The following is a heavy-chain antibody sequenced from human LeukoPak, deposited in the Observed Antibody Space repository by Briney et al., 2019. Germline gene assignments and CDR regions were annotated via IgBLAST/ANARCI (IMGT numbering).Heavy chain of an antibody. CDR3: ARDLGTVTMVRGVNADY. J-gene: IGHJ4*02. Sequence: ASVKVSCKASGYTFTSYYMHWVRQAPGQGLEWMGIINPSGGSTSYAQKFQGRVTMTRDMSTSTVYMELSSLRSEDTAVYYCARDLGTVTMVRGVNADYWGQGTLATVSS. V-gene: IGHV1-46*01. CDR1: GYTFTSYY. CDR2: INPSGGST. D-gene: IGHD3-10*01.